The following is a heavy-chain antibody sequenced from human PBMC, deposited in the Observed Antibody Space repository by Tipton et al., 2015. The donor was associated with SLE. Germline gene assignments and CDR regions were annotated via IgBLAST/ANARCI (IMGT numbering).Heavy chain of an antibody. CDR1: GGSFSGYY. J-gene: IGHJ5*02. CDR2: INHSGST. D-gene: IGHD3-10*01. Sequence: TLSLTCAVYGGSFSGYYWSWIRQPPGKGLEWIGEINHSGSTNYNPSLKSRVTISVDTSKKQLSLQLRSVTAADTAVYYCATATYYYGSGSYPWFDPWGQGILVTVSS. V-gene: IGHV4-34*01. CDR3: ATATYYYGSGSYPWFDP.